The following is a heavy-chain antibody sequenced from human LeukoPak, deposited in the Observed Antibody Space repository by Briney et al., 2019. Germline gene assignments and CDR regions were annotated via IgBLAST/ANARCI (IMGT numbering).Heavy chain of an antibody. CDR3: AREGFPAAYDY. CDR1: GFTFSSYE. D-gene: IGHD2-15*01. CDR2: ISSSGSTI. V-gene: IGHV3-48*03. Sequence: AGGSLRLSCAASGFTFSSYEMNWVRQAPGKGLEWVSYISSSGSTIYYADSVKGRFTISRDNAKNLLYLQMNSLRAEDTAVYYCAREGFPAAYDYWGQGTLVTVSS. J-gene: IGHJ4*02.